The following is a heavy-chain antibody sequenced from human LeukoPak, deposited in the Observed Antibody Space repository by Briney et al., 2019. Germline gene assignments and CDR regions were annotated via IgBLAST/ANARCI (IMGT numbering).Heavy chain of an antibody. CDR2: ISSSGSTI. J-gene: IGHJ4*02. CDR3: ARIGSDNWNDRGSDY. CDR1: GFTFSSYE. Sequence: GGSLRLSCAASGFTFSSYEMNLVRQAPGKGLEWVSYISSSGSTIYYADSVKGRFTISRDNAKNSLYLQMNSLRAEDTAVYYCARIGSDNWNDRGSDYWGQGTLATVSS. D-gene: IGHD1-20*01. V-gene: IGHV3-48*03.